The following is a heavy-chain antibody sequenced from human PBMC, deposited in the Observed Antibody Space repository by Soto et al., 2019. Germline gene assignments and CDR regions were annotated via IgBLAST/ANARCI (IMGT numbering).Heavy chain of an antibody. CDR1: GGSFSGYY. CDR3: ARGIIRYMPWYGAGYNYHYYMDG. D-gene: IGHD3-10*01. V-gene: IGHV4-34*01. Sequence: QVQLQQWGAGLLKPSETLSLTCAVNGGSFSGYYWSWIRQPPGKGLEWIGVVPHSGRPNYNPSLESRVTITADPSKNQISLRLSSVTAADTAAYFCARGIIRYMPWYGAGYNYHYYMDGWGEGTPVTVSS. CDR2: VPHSGRP. J-gene: IGHJ6*03.